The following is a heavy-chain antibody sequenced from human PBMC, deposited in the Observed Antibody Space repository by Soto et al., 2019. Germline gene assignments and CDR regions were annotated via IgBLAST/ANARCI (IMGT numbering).Heavy chain of an antibody. CDR3: ARGRYCLTGRCFPNWFDS. V-gene: IGHV4-30-4*01. CDR2: IYKSATT. J-gene: IGHJ5*01. D-gene: IGHD7-27*01. Sequence: SETLSLTCSVSGDSISNLDYFWAWIRQPPGQALEYIGYIYKSATTYYNPSFESRVAISVDTSKSQFSLNVASVAAADTAVYFCARGRYCLTGRCFPNWFDSWGQGALVTVSS. CDR1: GDSISNLDYF.